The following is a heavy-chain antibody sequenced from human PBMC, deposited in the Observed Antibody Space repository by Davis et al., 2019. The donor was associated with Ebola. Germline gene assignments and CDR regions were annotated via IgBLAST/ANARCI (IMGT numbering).Heavy chain of an antibody. J-gene: IGHJ4*02. D-gene: IGHD6-19*01. CDR2: VHGGNGNT. CDR3: ARASFGYNSGWYADY. V-gene: IGHV1-3*01. CDR1: GFILTNYA. Sequence: APVKVSCKASGFILTNYAIHWVRQAPGQRLEWMGWVHGGNGNTKYSQRFQGRVTITTDTSASTVYLDLTSLRSDDTAVFYCARASFGYNSGWYADYWGPGSLVTVSS.